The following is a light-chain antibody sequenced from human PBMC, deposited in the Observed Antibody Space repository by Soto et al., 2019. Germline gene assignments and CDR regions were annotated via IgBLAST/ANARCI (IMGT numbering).Light chain of an antibody. CDR1: QSVLYSSNNKNY. CDR2: WAS. CDR3: QQYYSTPWA. V-gene: IGKV4-1*01. J-gene: IGKJ1*01. Sequence: DIVMTQSPDSLAVSLGERATINCKSSQSVLYSSNNKNYLAWYHQKPGQPPKLLIYWASTRESGVPDRFSGSGSGTDFTLTISSLPAEDVAVYYCQQYYSTPWAFGQGTKVEIK.